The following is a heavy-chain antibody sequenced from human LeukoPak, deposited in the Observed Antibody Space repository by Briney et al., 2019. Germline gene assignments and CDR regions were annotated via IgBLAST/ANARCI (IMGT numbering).Heavy chain of an antibody. Sequence: SETLSLTCTVSGGSISSSSYYWGWIRQPPGKGLEWIGSIYYSGSTYYNPSLKSRVTISVDTSKNRFSLRLTSVTAADTAVYYCVRQFGGTYSVHQYYFDYWGQGTLVTVSS. CDR3: VRQFGGTYSVHQYYFDY. D-gene: IGHD1-26*01. J-gene: IGHJ4*02. CDR2: IYYSGST. CDR1: GGSISSSSYY. V-gene: IGHV4-39*01.